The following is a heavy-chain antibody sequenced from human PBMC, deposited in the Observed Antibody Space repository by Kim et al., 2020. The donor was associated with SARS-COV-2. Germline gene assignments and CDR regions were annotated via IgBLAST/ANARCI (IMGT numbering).Heavy chain of an antibody. D-gene: IGHD5-18*01. V-gene: IGHV1-18*01. J-gene: IGHJ3*02. Sequence: VSVKVSCKASGYTFTSYGMSWVRQAPGQGLEWMGWISAYNGNTKYGQKLQGRVTVTTETSTSTAYMELRNLRSDDTAVYYCARGSYGPTPGAFDIWGQGTMVTVSS. CDR2: ISAYNGNT. CDR3: ARGSYGPTPGAFDI. CDR1: GYTFTSYG.